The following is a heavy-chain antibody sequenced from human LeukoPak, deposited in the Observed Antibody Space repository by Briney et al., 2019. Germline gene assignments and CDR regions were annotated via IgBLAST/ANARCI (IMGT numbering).Heavy chain of an antibody. CDR2: FEPEDGGR. CDR1: GYTLTELS. CDR3: TAGRRYSLFDY. D-gene: IGHD5-18*01. Sequence: GASVKVSCDVSGYTLTELSLHWVRQAPGKGLEWMGGFEPEDGGRLYAQNFQGRVTTTEDTSTDTAYMELSSLSSEDTVVYYCTAGRRYSLFDYWGQGTLVIVSS. V-gene: IGHV1-24*01. J-gene: IGHJ4*02.